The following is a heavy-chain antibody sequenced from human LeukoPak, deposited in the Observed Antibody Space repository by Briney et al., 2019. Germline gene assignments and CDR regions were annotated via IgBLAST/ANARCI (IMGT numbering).Heavy chain of an antibody. D-gene: IGHD3-3*01. CDR2: ISHSGRT. J-gene: IGHJ4*02. Sequence: SGTLSLTCAVSGGSISSSNWWSWVRQPPGKGLERIGVISHSGRTNYNPSLKSRVTISVDKSKNQFSLKLISVTDADAAVYYCARAGGFFSPFGYWGQGTLVTVSS. V-gene: IGHV4-4*02. CDR1: GGSISSSNW. CDR3: ARAGGFFSPFGY.